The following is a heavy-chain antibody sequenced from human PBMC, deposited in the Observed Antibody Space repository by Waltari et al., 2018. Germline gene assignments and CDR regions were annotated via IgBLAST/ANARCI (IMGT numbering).Heavy chain of an antibody. CDR1: GLTVINNY. CDR2: VWSGGDT. V-gene: IGHV3-53*01. CDR3: SRNFHAPQDV. J-gene: IGHJ4*02. Sequence: EVQLVASGGGLSKPGGSLRLSCAASGLTVINNYMTCVRQAPGKGLEWVSLVWSGGDTHYADSVKGRFTISRDNSKNTVYLQMHDLRAEDTAIYYCSRNFHAPQDVWGQGTLVTVSS.